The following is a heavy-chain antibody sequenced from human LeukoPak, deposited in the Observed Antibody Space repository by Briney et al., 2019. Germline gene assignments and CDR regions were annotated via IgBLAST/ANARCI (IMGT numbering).Heavy chain of an antibody. D-gene: IGHD6-19*01. CDR1: GGSISSYY. CDR3: ARRAVGAFDI. J-gene: IGHJ3*02. CDR2: IYYSGST. V-gene: IGHV4-59*01. Sequence: TSETLSLTCTVSGGSISSYYWSWLRQPPGKGLEWIGYIYYSGSTNYNPSLKSRVTISVDTSKNQFSLKLSSVTAADTAVYYCARRAVGAFDIWGQGTMVTVSS.